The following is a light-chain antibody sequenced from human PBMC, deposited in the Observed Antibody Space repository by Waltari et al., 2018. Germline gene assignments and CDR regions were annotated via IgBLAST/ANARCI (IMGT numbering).Light chain of an antibody. V-gene: IGKV2-30*01. Sequence: DVVLPQSPLPLPVTLGQPAAISCRSSEGLVDSDGNTYLSWFHQRPGQSPRRLIYQVSNRDMGVPNIIGGHGSGATDILQNSRVPAEALGVYCGMKVTHWPYTFGQGTTLE. J-gene: IGKJ2*01. CDR3: MKVTHWPYT. CDR1: EGLVDSDGNTY. CDR2: QVS.